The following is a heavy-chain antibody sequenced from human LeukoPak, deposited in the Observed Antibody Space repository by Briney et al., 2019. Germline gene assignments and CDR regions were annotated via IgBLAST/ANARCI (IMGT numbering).Heavy chain of an antibody. CDR3: ARLARGYCSGGSCYSLDY. V-gene: IGHV4-59*01. J-gene: IGHJ4*02. Sequence: SETLSLTCTVSGGSISRYYWSWIRQPPGKGLEWIGYIYYSGSTNYNPSLKSRVTISVDTSKNQFSLKLSSVTAADTAVYYCARLARGYCSGGSCYSLDYWGQGTLVTVSS. CDR1: GGSISRYY. CDR2: IYYSGST. D-gene: IGHD2-15*01.